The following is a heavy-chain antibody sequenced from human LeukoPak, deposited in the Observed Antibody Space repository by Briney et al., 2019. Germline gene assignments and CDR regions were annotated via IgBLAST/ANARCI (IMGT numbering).Heavy chain of an antibody. CDR1: GGSISSYY. D-gene: IGHD1-1*01. J-gene: IGHJ5*02. V-gene: IGHV4-59*01. Sequence: AETLSLTCTVSGGSISSYYWSWIRQPPGKGLEWIGYIYYSGSTNYNPSLKSRVTISVDTSKNQFSLKLSSVTAADTAVYYCARGGSTGTNLNWVDPWGQGTLVTVSS. CDR2: IYYSGST. CDR3: ARGGSTGTNLNWVDP.